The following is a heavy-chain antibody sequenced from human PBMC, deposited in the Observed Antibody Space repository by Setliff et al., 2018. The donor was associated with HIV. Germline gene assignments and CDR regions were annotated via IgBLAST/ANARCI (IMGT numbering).Heavy chain of an antibody. CDR1: GFTLSDHY. CDR2: IRYDGNNK. J-gene: IGHJ4*02. Sequence: GGSLRLSCAASGFTLSDHYIHWVRQAPGKGLEWVAFIRYDGNNKYYADSVKGRFTISRDNSKNTLDLQMNSLRAEDTAVHYCAKDHESSGWFRGYIDYWGPGTLVTVSS. D-gene: IGHD6-19*01. CDR3: AKDHESSGWFRGYIDY. V-gene: IGHV3-30*02.